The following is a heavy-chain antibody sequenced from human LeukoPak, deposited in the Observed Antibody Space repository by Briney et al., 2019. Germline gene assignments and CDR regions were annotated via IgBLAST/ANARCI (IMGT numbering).Heavy chain of an antibody. V-gene: IGHV3-48*01. J-gene: IGHJ4*02. CDR2: ISSSSSTI. CDR1: GFTFNTYS. CDR3: ARGYYFDY. Sequence: GGSLRLSCAASGFTFNTYSMNWVRQAPGKGLEWVSYISSSSSTIYYADSVKGRFTISRDNSKNTVYLQMNSLRVDDTALYYCARGYYFDYWGQGTLVTVSS.